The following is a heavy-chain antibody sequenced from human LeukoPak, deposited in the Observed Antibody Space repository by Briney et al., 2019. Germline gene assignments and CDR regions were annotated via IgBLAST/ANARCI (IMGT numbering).Heavy chain of an antibody. CDR2: ISAYNGNT. V-gene: IGHV1-18*01. CDR3: ARETAYYYGSGSYFQYYYGMDV. D-gene: IGHD3-10*01. CDR1: GYTFTSYG. Sequence: ASVKVSCKASGYTFTSYGISWVRQAPGQGLEWMGWISAYNGNTNYAQKLQGRVTMTTDTSTSTAYMELRSLRSDDTAVYYCARETAYYYGSGSYFQYYYGMDVWGQGTTVTASS. J-gene: IGHJ6*02.